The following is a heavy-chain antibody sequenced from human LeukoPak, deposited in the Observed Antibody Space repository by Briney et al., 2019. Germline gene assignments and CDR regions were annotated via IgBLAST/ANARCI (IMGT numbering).Heavy chain of an antibody. V-gene: IGHV3-23*01. CDR2: ISGSGDNT. Sequence: PGGPLRLSCAASGFTFSSYAMSWFLQAPGKGLEWVSAISGSGDNTYSADSVRGRFTISRDKSKNTLYLQMNSLTAEDTAIYYCAKVSWANYFDYWGQGTLVTVSS. CDR1: GFTFSSYA. J-gene: IGHJ4*02. D-gene: IGHD6-13*01. CDR3: AKVSWANYFDY.